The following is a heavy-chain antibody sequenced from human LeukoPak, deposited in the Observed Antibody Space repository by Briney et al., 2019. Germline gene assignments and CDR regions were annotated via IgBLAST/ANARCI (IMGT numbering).Heavy chain of an antibody. J-gene: IGHJ4*02. CDR1: GGTFSSYA. D-gene: IGHD2-21*02. CDR2: IIPIFGTA. V-gene: IGHV1-69*05. CDR3: ARGNRGVAYCDGDCYPYFDY. Sequence: ASVKVSCKASGGTFSSYAISLVRQAPGQGLEWMGGIIPIFGTANYAQKFQGRVTITTDESTSTAYMELSSLRSEDTAVYYCARGNRGVAYCDGDCYPYFDYWGQGTLVTVSS.